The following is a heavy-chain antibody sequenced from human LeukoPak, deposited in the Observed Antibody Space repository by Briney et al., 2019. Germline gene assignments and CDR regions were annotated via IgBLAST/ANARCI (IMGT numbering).Heavy chain of an antibody. J-gene: IGHJ3*02. D-gene: IGHD2-2*01. CDR2: IIPIFGTA. CDR3: ARWVPAALDAFDI. CDR1: GGTFSSYA. V-gene: IGHV1-69*05. Sequence: SVKVSCKASGGTFSSYAISWVRQAPGQGLEWMGGIIPIFGTANYAQKFQGRVTITTDESTSTAYMELSRLRSEDTAVYYCARWVPAALDAFDIWGQGTMVTVSS.